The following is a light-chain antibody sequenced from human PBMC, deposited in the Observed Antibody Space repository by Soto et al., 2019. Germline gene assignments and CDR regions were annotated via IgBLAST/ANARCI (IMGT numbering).Light chain of an antibody. CDR2: GAS. CDR3: QQYNNWPLT. Sequence: EIVMTQSPAPLSVSPGERATLSCRASQSVSSNLAWYQQKPGQAPRLLIYGASTRATGIPARFSGSGSGTEFTLTISSLQSEYFAVYYCQQYNNWPLTFGGGTKVEIK. CDR1: QSVSSN. J-gene: IGKJ4*01. V-gene: IGKV3-15*01.